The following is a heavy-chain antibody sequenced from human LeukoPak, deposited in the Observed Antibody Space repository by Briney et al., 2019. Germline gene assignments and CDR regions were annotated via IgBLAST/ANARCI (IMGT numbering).Heavy chain of an antibody. J-gene: IGHJ2*01. Sequence: PSETLSLTCTVSGGSISSYYWSWIRQPPGKGLEWIGYIYYSGSTNYNPSLKSRVTVSVDTSKNQFSLKLSSVTAADTAVYYCARAPVVVITSWYFDLWGRGTLVTVSS. D-gene: IGHD3-22*01. CDR1: GGSISSYY. CDR2: IYYSGST. V-gene: IGHV4-59*01. CDR3: ARAPVVVITSWYFDL.